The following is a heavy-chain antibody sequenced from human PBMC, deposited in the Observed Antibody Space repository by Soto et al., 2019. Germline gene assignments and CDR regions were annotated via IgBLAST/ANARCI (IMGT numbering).Heavy chain of an antibody. Sequence: LRLSCAASGFTFSSYAMSWVRQAPGKGLEWVSAISGSGGSTYYADSVKGRFTISRDNSKNTLSLQMTSLRAEDTAVYYCAKVMGSTSSTANFDYWGRGTLVTVSS. V-gene: IGHV3-23*01. CDR3: AKVMGSTSSTANFDY. CDR1: GFTFSSYA. CDR2: ISGSGGST. J-gene: IGHJ4*02. D-gene: IGHD3-10*01.